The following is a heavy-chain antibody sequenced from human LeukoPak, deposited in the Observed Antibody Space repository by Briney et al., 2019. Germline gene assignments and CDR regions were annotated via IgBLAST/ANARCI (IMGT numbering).Heavy chain of an antibody. CDR1: GYTFTGYY. D-gene: IGHD2-15*01. V-gene: IGHV1-2*02. J-gene: IGHJ4*02. Sequence: WASVKVSCKASGYTFTGYYMHWVRQAPGQGLEWMGWINPNSGGTNYAQKFQGRVTMTRDTSISTAYMELSRLRSDDTAVYYCARATGPATVIFGYWGQGTLVTVSS. CDR3: ARATGPATVIFGY. CDR2: INPNSGGT.